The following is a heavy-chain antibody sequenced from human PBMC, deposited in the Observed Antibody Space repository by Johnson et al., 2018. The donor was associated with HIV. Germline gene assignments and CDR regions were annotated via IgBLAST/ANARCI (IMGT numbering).Heavy chain of an antibody. D-gene: IGHD4-17*01. CDR3: AKGADYADYEGAFDI. V-gene: IGHV3-66*01. Sequence: MQLVESGGGVVQPGRSLRLSCAASGFIFSDYYMTWIRQAPGKGLEWVSVIYSGGSTYYADSVKGRFTISRDNSKNTLYLQMNSLRVEDTAVYYCAKGADYADYEGAFDIWGQGTMVTVSS. CDR2: IYSGGST. CDR1: GFIFSDYY. J-gene: IGHJ3*02.